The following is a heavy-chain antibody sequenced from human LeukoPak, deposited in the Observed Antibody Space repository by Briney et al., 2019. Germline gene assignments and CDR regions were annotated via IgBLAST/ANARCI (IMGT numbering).Heavy chain of an antibody. V-gene: IGHV3-23*01. D-gene: IGHD4-17*01. CDR1: GFTFSSYG. J-gene: IGHJ4*02. CDR3: ARRAGAYSHPYDY. CDR2: ISGSGSNT. Sequence: GGSLRLSCAASGFTFSSYGMSWVRQAPGKGLEWVSAISGSGSNTKDADSVKGRFTISRDNSKNTLYLQMNSLRAEDTAVYYCARRAGAYSHPYDYWGQGTLVTVSS.